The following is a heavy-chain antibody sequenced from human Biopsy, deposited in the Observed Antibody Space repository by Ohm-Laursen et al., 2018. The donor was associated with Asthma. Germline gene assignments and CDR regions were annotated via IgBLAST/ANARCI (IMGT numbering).Heavy chain of an antibody. CDR3: ASGPEWYGLDV. D-gene: IGHD3-3*01. Sequence: GTLSLTCGVYRGSLRVYVWSWIRPPPGKGLEWIGESNQGGSPTFNPSLKSRVTISRDTSKNQLSLKLRSVTAADTAVYYCASGPEWYGLDVWGQGTTVTVSS. CDR2: SNQGGSP. CDR1: RGSLRVYV. J-gene: IGHJ6*02. V-gene: IGHV4-34*01.